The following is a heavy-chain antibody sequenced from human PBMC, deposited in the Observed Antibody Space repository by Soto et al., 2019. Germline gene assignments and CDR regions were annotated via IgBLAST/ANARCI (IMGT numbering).Heavy chain of an antibody. Sequence: QITLTESGPTLLKPTQTLTLTCTFSGFSLSTSGVGVGWIRQPPGKALGWLALIYWDDDKLYSPSLKSSLSITKDTSKNQVVLTMTNMDPVDTATYYCVHKVLREAAFDYWGQGTLVTVSS. D-gene: IGHD3-10*01. CDR1: GFSLSTSGVG. J-gene: IGHJ4*02. CDR2: IYWDDDK. CDR3: VHKVLREAAFDY. V-gene: IGHV2-5*02.